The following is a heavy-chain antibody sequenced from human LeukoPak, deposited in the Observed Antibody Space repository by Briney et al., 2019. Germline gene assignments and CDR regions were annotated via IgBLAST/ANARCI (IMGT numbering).Heavy chain of an antibody. J-gene: IGHJ4*02. Sequence: WGPLSLPCTFSGGSISTYFWSWIRQPPGKGLEWIGEINHSGSTNYNPTLKRRVTISVDTSKNQFSLKLSSVTAADTAVYYCAGSGYSGYDLNYWGQGTLVTVSS. D-gene: IGHD5-12*01. V-gene: IGHV4-34*01. CDR1: GGSISTYF. CDR3: AGSGYSGYDLNY. CDR2: INHSGST.